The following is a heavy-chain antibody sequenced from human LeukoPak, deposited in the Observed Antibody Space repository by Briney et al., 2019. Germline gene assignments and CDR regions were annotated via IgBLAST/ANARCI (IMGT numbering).Heavy chain of an antibody. D-gene: IGHD1-26*01. CDR2: MNPNSGNT. Sequence: ASVKVSCKASGYTFTSYDINWVRQATGQGLEWMGWMNPNSGNTGYAQKFQGRVTITRNTSTRTTYMELSRLRSEDTAFYLCERRGVGATAGVFIWFDPWGEGTLVTVSS. CDR1: GYTFTSYD. V-gene: IGHV1-8*01. J-gene: IGHJ5*02. CDR3: ERRGVGATAGVFIWFDP.